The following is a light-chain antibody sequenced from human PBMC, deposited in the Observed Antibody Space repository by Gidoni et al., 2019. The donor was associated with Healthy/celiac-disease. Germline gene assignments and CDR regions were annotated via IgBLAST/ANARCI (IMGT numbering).Light chain of an antibody. J-gene: IGLJ2*01. V-gene: IGLV1-40*01. Sequence: QSVLTQPPSVSGAPGQRVTISCTGSSSNIGAGYAVHWYQQLPGTAPNLLIYGNSNRPSGVPDRFSGSKSGTSASLAITGLQAEDEADYYCQSYDSSLSGSVFGGWTKLTVL. CDR1: SSNIGAGYA. CDR2: GNS. CDR3: QSYDSSLSGSV.